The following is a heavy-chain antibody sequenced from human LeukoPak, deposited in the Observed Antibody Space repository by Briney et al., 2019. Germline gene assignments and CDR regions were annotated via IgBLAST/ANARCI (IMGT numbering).Heavy chain of an antibody. V-gene: IGHV3-30*02. J-gene: IGHJ4*02. D-gene: IGHD5-12*01. CDR2: IRYDGSNK. CDR3: RVDIDDY. Sequence: GGSLRLSCAASGFVFNSFGMHWVRQAPGKGLEWVAFIRYDGSNKYYADSVKGRFTISRDNSKNTLYLQMDSLRAEDTAVYYSRVDIDDYWGQGTLVTVSS. CDR1: GFVFNSFG.